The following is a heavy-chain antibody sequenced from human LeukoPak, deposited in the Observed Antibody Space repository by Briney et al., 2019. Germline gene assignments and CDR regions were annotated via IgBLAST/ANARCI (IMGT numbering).Heavy chain of an antibody. Sequence: GESLKISCKGFGYSFTSYWIGWVRQMPGKGLEWIGIIYPGDSDTRYSPSFQGQVTISADKSISTAYLQWSSLKASDTAIYYCARRDSETKDLDYWGQGTLVTVSS. CDR2: IYPGDSDT. J-gene: IGHJ4*02. CDR1: GYSFTSYW. D-gene: IGHD2-15*01. V-gene: IGHV5-51*01. CDR3: ARRDSETKDLDY.